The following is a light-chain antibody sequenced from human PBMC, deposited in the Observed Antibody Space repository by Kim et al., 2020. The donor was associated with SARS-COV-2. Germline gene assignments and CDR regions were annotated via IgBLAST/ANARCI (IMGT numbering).Light chain of an antibody. CDR1: QSVRSSP. CDR3: QQSGTSLT. J-gene: IGKJ4*01. Sequence: LSRRGRATLSCRARQSVRSSPLAGSQQSTGQGPRLLIFSPSHRAAGFPDRFVGSGSGTDFTLTISRLEPEAFAVYYCQQSGTSLTFGGGTKVDIK. CDR2: SPS. V-gene: IGKV3-20*01.